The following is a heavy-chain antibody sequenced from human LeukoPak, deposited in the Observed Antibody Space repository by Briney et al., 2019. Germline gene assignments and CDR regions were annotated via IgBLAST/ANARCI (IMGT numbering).Heavy chain of an antibody. V-gene: IGHV1-18*01. CDR2: ISLYNNKT. CDR3: ARDLHSIVVVSDPGGH. J-gene: IGHJ4*02. Sequence: ASVKVSCKTSGYTFNSYGISWVRQAPGQGLEWMGWISLYNNKTNDAQKFQGRVIMTADTSTSTAYMELRSLRSDDTAVYYCARDLHSIVVVSDPGGHWGQGTLVTVSS. CDR1: GYTFNSYG. D-gene: IGHD3-22*01.